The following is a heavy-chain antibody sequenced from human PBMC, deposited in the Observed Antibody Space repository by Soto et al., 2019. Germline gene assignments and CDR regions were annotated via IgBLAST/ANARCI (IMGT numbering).Heavy chain of an antibody. V-gene: IGHV3-30-3*01. D-gene: IGHD3-22*01. Sequence: LRLSCAASGFTFSTYVFHWVRQAPGKGLEWVAVISNDGSKKYYADSVKGRFTISRDNSKNTLYLQMNSLRAEDTAVYYCARDGYDSSGYYPEYFQHWGKGTLVTVSS. CDR1: GFTFSTYV. CDR3: ARDGYDSSGYYPEYFQH. CDR2: ISNDGSKK. J-gene: IGHJ1*01.